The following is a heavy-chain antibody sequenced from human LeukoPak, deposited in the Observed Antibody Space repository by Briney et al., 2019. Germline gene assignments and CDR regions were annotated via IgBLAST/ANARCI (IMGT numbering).Heavy chain of an antibody. J-gene: IGHJ5*02. CDR3: ARSDTTVVTPFWFDP. Sequence: SETLSLTCAVYGGSFSGYYWSWIRQAPGKGLEWIGEINHSGSTNYNPSLKSRVTISVDASKNQFSLKLSSVTAADTAVYYCARSDTTVVTPFWFDPWGQGTPVTVSS. CDR2: INHSGST. D-gene: IGHD4-23*01. V-gene: IGHV4-34*01. CDR1: GGSFSGYY.